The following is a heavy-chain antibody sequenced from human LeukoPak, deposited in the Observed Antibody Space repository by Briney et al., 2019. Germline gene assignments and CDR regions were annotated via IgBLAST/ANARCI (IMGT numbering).Heavy chain of an antibody. J-gene: IGHJ4*02. CDR2: IYYSGST. Sequence: SETLSLTCTVSGGSISSYYWSWIRQPPGKGLEWIGYIYYSGSTNYNPSLKSRVTISVDTSKNQFSLKLSSVTAADTAVYYCARLSPSSGWSIDYWGQGTLVTVSS. CDR3: ARLSPSSGWSIDY. CDR1: GGSISSYY. D-gene: IGHD6-19*01. V-gene: IGHV4-59*08.